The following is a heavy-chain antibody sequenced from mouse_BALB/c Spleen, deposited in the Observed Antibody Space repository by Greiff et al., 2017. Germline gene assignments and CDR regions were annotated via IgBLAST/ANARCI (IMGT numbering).Heavy chain of an antibody. CDR3: ARGNYDLYAMDY. D-gene: IGHD2-4*01. Sequence: EVQVVESGPSLVKPSQTLSLTCSVTGDSITSGYWNWIRKFPGNKLEYMGYISYSGSTYYNPSLKSRISITRDTSKNQYYLQLNSVTTEDTATYYCARGNYDLYAMDYWGQGTSVTVSS. CDR1: GDSITSGY. J-gene: IGHJ4*01. CDR2: ISYSGST. V-gene: IGHV3-8*02.